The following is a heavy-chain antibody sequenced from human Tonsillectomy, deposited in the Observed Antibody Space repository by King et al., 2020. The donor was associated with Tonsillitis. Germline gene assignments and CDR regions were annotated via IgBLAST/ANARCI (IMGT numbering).Heavy chain of an antibody. D-gene: IGHD3-3*01. CDR1: GFTFSNYW. Sequence: VQLVESGGGLVQPGGSLRLSCAASGFTFSNYWMSWVRQAPGKGLEWVANIRQDGSESFYVDSVKGRFTMSRDNAKNSLYLQVNSLRAEDTAVYYCTSFWGGYVDYSGQRTLVIVSS. J-gene: IGHJ4*02. V-gene: IGHV3-7*01. CDR3: TSFWGGYVDY. CDR2: IRQDGSES.